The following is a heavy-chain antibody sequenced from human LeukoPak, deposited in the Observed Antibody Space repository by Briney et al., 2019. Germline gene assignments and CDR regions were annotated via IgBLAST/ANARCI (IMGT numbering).Heavy chain of an antibody. D-gene: IGHD5-24*01. V-gene: IGHV1-69*05. J-gene: IGHJ4*02. CDR1: AGTFSSYA. CDR3: ARGSDLRDYFDY. Sequence: SSVKVSCKASAGTFSSYAISWVRQAPGQGLEWMGGIIPTFGTTNYKQKLQGRVTFTTDESTSTAYMELSSLRSEDADLYYCARGSDLRDYFDYWGQGTLVTVSS. CDR2: IIPTFGTT.